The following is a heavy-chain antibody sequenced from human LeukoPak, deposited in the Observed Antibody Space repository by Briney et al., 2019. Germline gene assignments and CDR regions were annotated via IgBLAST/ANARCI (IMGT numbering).Heavy chain of an antibody. CDR3: ARLQLVATVGDGLDV. CDR2: IYPGDSGT. V-gene: IGHV5-51*01. CDR1: GYRFSRYW. J-gene: IGHJ6*02. D-gene: IGHD5-12*01. Sequence: KHGESLKISCQGSGYRFSRYWIGWVRQMPGKGLDWMGIIYPGDSGTTYSPSFQGQVTFSADRSINTAYLHWSNLTASDTATYYCARLQLVATVGDGLDVWGQGTTVIVSS.